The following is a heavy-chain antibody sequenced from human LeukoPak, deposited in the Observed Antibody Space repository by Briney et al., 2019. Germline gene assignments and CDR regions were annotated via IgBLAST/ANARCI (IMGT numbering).Heavy chain of an antibody. CDR1: GFTFSSYG. V-gene: IGHV3-33*01. J-gene: IGHJ6*02. CDR3: ARDQEVGATPYYYYYGMDV. Sequence: GGSLRLSCAASGFTFSSYGMHWVRQAPGKGLEWVAVIWYDGSNKYYADSVKGRFTISRDNSENTLYLQMNSLRAEDTAVYYCARDQEVGATPYYYYYGMDVWGQGTTVTVSS. D-gene: IGHD1-26*01. CDR2: IWYDGSNK.